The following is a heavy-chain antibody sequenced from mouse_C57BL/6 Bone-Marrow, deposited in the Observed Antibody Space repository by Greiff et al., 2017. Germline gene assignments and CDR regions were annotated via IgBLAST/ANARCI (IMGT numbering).Heavy chain of an antibody. Sequence: VQLQQPGAELVMPGASVKLSCKASGYTFTSYWMHWVKQRPGQGLEWIGEIDPSDSYTNYNQKFKGKSTLTVDKSSSNAYMQLSSLTSEDYAVYYCARTTTVVAGDYWGQGTTLTVSS. CDR2: IDPSDSYT. V-gene: IGHV1-69*01. D-gene: IGHD1-1*01. J-gene: IGHJ2*01. CDR1: GYTFTSYW. CDR3: ARTTTVVAGDY.